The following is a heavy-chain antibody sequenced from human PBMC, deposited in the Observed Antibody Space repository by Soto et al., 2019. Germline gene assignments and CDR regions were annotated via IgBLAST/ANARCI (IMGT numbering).Heavy chain of an antibody. V-gene: IGHV1-69*01. CDR2: IIPIFGTA. J-gene: IGHJ6*02. D-gene: IGHD2-2*01. CDR1: GGTFSSYA. CDR3: ARDIRDIVVVPAAIPPQDYYYGMDV. Sequence: QVQLVQSGAEVKKPGSSVKVSCKASGGTFSSYAISWVRQAPGQGLEWMGGIIPIFGTANYAQKFQGRVTITADESTSTAYMELSRLRSEDTAVYYCARDIRDIVVVPAAIPPQDYYYGMDVWGQGTTVTVSS.